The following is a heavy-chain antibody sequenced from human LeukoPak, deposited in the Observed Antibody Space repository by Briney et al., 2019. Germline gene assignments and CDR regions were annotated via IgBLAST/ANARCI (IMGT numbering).Heavy chain of an antibody. CDR3: ATGRSIRYFDY. Sequence: SETLSLTCTVSGVSIFSSYWNWVRQPPGKGLEWIGYVHYSGSTNYNPSLKSRVTISVDSSKSQFSLKLSSATAADTAVYYRATGRSIRYFDYWGQGTLLTVSS. D-gene: IGHD3-9*01. CDR2: VHYSGST. J-gene: IGHJ4*02. CDR1: GVSIFSSY. V-gene: IGHV4-59*08.